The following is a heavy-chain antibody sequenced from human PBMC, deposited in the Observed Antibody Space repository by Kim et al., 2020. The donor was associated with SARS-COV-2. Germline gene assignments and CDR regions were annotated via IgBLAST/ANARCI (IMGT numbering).Heavy chain of an antibody. J-gene: IGHJ4*02. V-gene: IGHV4-59*01. Sequence: KSRVTISVDTSKKQFSLKLSSVTAADTAVYYCASLYYYDSSGYPSYYFDYWGQGTLVTVSS. CDR3: ASLYYYDSSGYPSYYFDY. D-gene: IGHD3-22*01.